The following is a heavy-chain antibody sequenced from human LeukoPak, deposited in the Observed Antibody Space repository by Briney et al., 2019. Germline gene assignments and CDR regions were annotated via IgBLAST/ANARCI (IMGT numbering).Heavy chain of an antibody. CDR1: GFTFSSYS. J-gene: IGHJ4*02. CDR3: ARDRGSSWLDSNDIDY. CDR2: ISSSSSYI. V-gene: IGHV3-21*01. D-gene: IGHD6-13*01. Sequence: PGGSLRLSCAASGFTFSSYSMNWVRQAPGKGLEWVSSISSSSSYIYYADSVKGRFTISRDNAKNSLYLQMNSLRAEDTAVYYCARDRGSSWLDSNDIDYWGQGTLVTVSS.